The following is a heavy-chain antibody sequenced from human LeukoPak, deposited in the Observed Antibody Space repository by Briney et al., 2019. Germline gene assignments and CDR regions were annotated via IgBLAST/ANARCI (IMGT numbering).Heavy chain of an antibody. D-gene: IGHD6-13*01. V-gene: IGHV4-39*07. CDR1: GDSFTSVTDY. Sequence: SETLSLTCTVSGDSFTSVTDYWAWIRQPPGKGLERIASGDYSGGTYYNPSLESRVAISADMSKNQISLKLTSVTGADTAVYYCARDTLAGRHIAASELDYWGQGTLVTVSS. J-gene: IGHJ4*02. CDR3: ARDTLAGRHIAASELDY. CDR2: GDYSGGT.